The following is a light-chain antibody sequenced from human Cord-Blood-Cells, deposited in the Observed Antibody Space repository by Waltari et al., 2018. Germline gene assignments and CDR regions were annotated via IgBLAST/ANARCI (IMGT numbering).Light chain of an antibody. CDR2: AAS. CDR1: QSISSY. Sequence: DIQMTQSPSSLSASVGDRVTITCRASQSISSYLNWYQQKPGKAPKLLIYAASSLQSGVPSSVSGNPSDAEFTLTINSLQPEDFATYYCQQSYSTPPSFGQGTKLEIK. J-gene: IGKJ2*03. V-gene: IGKV1-39*01. CDR3: QQSYSTPPS.